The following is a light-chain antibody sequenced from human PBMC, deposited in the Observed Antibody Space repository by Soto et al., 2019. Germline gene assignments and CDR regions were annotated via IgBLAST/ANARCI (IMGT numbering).Light chain of an antibody. CDR1: SSDVGGYNY. Sequence: QSALTQPASVSGSPGQSITISCTGTSSDVGGYNYVSWYQQHPGKAPKLMIYDVSNRPSGVSNRFSGSKSGNTASLTISGLQAEVEADYYCSSYTSSSTRDVVFGGGSKLTVL. J-gene: IGLJ2*01. V-gene: IGLV2-14*01. CDR3: SSYTSSSTRDVV. CDR2: DVS.